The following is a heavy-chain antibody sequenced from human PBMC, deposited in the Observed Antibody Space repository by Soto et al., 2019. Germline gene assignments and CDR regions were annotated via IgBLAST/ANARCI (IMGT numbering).Heavy chain of an antibody. Sequence: GGSLRLSCAASGFTFTSYWMHWVRQAPGKGLVWVSRINSDGSSTSYADSVKGRLTISRDNAKNTLYLQMNSLRAEDTAVYYCARVGTGSYNWFDPWGQGTLVTVSS. D-gene: IGHD1-1*01. V-gene: IGHV3-74*01. CDR3: ARVGTGSYNWFDP. CDR1: GFTFTSYW. J-gene: IGHJ5*02. CDR2: INSDGSST.